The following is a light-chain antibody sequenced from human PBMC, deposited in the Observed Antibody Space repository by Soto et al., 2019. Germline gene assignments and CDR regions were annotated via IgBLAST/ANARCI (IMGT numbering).Light chain of an antibody. Sequence: QSALTQPASVSGSPGQSIPISCTGTSSDVGSYNLVSWYQQHPGKAPKLMIYEGSKRPSGVSNRFSGSKSGNTASLTISGLQAEDLADYNGCSYAGTSTPVFGPGTKVTVL. CDR2: EGS. V-gene: IGLV2-23*01. CDR3: CSYAGTSTPV. CDR1: SSDVGSYNL. J-gene: IGLJ1*01.